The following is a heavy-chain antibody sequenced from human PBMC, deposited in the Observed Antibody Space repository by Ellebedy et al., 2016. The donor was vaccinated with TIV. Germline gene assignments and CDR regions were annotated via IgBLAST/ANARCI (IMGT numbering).Heavy chain of an antibody. CDR1: GFSVSSNY. D-gene: IGHD3-16*01. CDR3: VRERFPLPT. J-gene: IGHJ4*02. CDR2: IYSGNKT. Sequence: PGGSLRLSCEASGFSVSSNYMTWVRQAPGRGLQWVSVIYSGNKTHYADSVRGRFTMSRDIFKNTIYLQMHGLRIEDTALYYCVRERFPLPTWGQGTLVIVSS. V-gene: IGHV3-66*01.